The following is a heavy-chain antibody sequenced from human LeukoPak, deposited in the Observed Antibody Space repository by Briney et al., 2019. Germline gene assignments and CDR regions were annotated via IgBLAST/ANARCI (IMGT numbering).Heavy chain of an antibody. CDR1: GGSFSGYY. J-gene: IGHJ3*02. Sequence: PSETLSLTCAVYGGSFSGYYWSWIRQPPGKGLEWIGEINHSGSTNYNPSLKSRVTMSVDTSKNQFSLKLSSVTAADTAVYYCARGLRDIVLMVYAIPAFDIWGQGTMVTVSS. CDR2: INHSGST. V-gene: IGHV4-34*01. D-gene: IGHD2-8*01. CDR3: ARGLRDIVLMVYAIPAFDI.